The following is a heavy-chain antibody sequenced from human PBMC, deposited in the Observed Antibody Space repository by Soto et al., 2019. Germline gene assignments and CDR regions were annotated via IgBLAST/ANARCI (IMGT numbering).Heavy chain of an antibody. V-gene: IGHV4-59*08. J-gene: IGHJ4*02. CDR1: GVSISSYY. Sequence: SETLSLTCTVSGVSISSYYWSWIRQPPGKGLEWIGYIYYSGSTNYNPSLNSRVTISVDMSKNQFSLKLRSVTAADTAVYYCVGGLSGYSPKFDYWGQGTLVTVSS. CDR2: IYYSGST. D-gene: IGHD5-18*01. CDR3: VGGLSGYSPKFDY.